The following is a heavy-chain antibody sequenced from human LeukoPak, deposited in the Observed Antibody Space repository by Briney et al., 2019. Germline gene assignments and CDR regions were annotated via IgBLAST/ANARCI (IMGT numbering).Heavy chain of an antibody. J-gene: IGHJ3*02. CDR2: IYHSGST. CDR1: GGSISSSNW. CDR3: ARAQGPTYAFDI. V-gene: IGHV4-4*02. Sequence: SETLSLTCTVSGGSISSSNWWSWIRQPPGKGLEWIGEIYHSGSTNYNPSLKSRVTISVDKSKNQFSLKLSSVTAADTAVYYCARAQGPTYAFDIWGQGTMVTVSS.